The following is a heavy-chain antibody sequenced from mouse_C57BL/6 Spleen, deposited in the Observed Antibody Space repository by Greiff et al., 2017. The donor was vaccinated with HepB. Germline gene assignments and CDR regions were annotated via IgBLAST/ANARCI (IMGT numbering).Heavy chain of an antibody. CDR2: IHPSDSDT. D-gene: IGHD2-2*01. J-gene: IGHJ3*01. Sequence: VQLQQPGAELVKPGASVKVSCKASGYTFTSYWMHWVKQRPGQGLEWIGRIHPSDSDTNYNQKFKGKATLTVDKSSSTAYMQLSSLTSEDSAVYYCAIHIYYGYSWFAYWGQGTLVTVSA. CDR1: GYTFTSYW. V-gene: IGHV1-74*01. CDR3: AIHIYYGYSWFAY.